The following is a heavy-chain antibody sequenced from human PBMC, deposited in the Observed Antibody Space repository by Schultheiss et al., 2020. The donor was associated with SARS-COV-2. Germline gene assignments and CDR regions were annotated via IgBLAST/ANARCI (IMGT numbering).Heavy chain of an antibody. Sequence: KISCKASGGTFSSYAISWVRQAPGQGLQWMGGIIPIFATANYAQKFQGRVTITADESTSTAYMELSSLRSEDTAVYYCARLGMHHNYYGMDVWGQGTTVTVSS. J-gene: IGHJ6*02. CDR3: ARLGMHHNYYGMDV. CDR1: GGTFSSYA. V-gene: IGHV1-69*01. D-gene: IGHD7-27*01. CDR2: IIPIFATA.